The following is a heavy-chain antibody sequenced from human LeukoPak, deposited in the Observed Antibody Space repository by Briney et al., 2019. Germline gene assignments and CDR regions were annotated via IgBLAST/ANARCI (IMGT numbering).Heavy chain of an antibody. D-gene: IGHD3-10*01. J-gene: IGHJ4*02. CDR3: ARGPPNAYYYGSGSYYF. CDR2: MNPNSGNT. V-gene: IGHV1-8*03. Sequence: GASVKVSCKASGYTFTSYDINWVRQATGQGLEWMGWMNPNSGNTGYAQKFQGRVTITRNTSISTAYMELSSLRSEDTAVYYRARGPPNAYYYGSGSYYFWGQGTLVTVSS. CDR1: GYTFTSYD.